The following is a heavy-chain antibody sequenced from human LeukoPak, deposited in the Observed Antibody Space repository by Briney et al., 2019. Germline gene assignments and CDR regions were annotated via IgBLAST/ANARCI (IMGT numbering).Heavy chain of an antibody. CDR2: ISAYNGNT. D-gene: IGHD3-10*01. J-gene: IGHJ5*02. CDR1: GYTFTSYG. Sequence: GASVKVSCKASGYTFTSYGISWVRQAPGQGLEWMGWISAYNGNTNYAQKPQGRVTMATDTSTSTAYMELRSLRSDDTAVYYCARDRSTYYYGSGSPWGQGTLVTVSS. CDR3: ARDRSTYYYGSGSP. V-gene: IGHV1-18*01.